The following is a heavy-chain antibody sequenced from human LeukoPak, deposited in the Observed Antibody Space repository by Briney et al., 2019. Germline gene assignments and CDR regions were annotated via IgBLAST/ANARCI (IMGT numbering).Heavy chain of an antibody. CDR1: GFTFSSYW. V-gene: IGHV3-7*01. Sequence: GGSLRLSCAASGFTFSSYWVTWVRQAPGKGLEWVASIKQDGSEKYYVDSVKGRFTISRDNAKNSLYLQMNSLRAEDTAVYYCARDSALGVIYYYYYMDVWGKGTTVTVSS. CDR3: ARDSALGVIYYYYYMDV. CDR2: IKQDGSEK. D-gene: IGHD3-10*01. J-gene: IGHJ6*03.